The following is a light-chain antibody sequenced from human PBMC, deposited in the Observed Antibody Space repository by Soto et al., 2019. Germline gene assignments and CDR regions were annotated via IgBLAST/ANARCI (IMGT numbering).Light chain of an antibody. CDR3: ISYADNNNFV. V-gene: IGLV2-8*01. Sequence: QSALTQPPSASGSPGQSVTISCTGTGSDGGDYNSVSWYQQHPGSAPKLVIYDVSKRPSGVPNRFSGSKSGNTASLIVSGLQAEDEADYYCISYADNNNFVFGGGTQLTVL. CDR1: GSDGGDYNS. J-gene: IGLJ3*02. CDR2: DVS.